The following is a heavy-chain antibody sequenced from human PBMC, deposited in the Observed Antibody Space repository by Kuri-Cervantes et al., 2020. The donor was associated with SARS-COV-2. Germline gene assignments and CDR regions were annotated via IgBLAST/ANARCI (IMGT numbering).Heavy chain of an antibody. J-gene: IGHJ6*02. V-gene: IGHV1-18*04. Sequence: ASVKVSCKASGYTFTSYGISWVRQAPGQGLEWMGWISAYNGNTNYAQKLQGRVTMTTDTSTSTAYMELRSLRSDDTAVYYCARVPYSPLRRDDYYYDSSVPRYYYYGMDVWGQGTTVTVSS. CDR3: ARVPYSPLRRDDYYYDSSVPRYYYYGMDV. CDR1: GYTFTSYG. D-gene: IGHD3-22*01. CDR2: ISAYNGNT.